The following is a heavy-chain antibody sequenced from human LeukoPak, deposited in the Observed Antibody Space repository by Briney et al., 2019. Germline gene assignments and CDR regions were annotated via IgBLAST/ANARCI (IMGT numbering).Heavy chain of an antibody. D-gene: IGHD3-16*01. CDR2: ISSRSTYA. Sequence: GGSLRLSCAASGFTFSDYSMNWVRQTPGQGLEWVSSISSRSTYAYYADSVRGRFTVSRDSAKNSLFLQMDNLRVEDTAIYYCARGGGLDVWGQGATVTVSS. CDR1: GFTFSDYS. J-gene: IGHJ6*02. CDR3: ARGGGLDV. V-gene: IGHV3-21*01.